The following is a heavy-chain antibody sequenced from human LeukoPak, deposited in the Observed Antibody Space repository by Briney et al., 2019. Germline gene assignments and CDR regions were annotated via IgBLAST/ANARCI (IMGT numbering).Heavy chain of an antibody. CDR3: ARHSIRDVAGIDY. CDR2: IYYSGST. D-gene: IGHD6-19*01. J-gene: IGHJ4*02. CDR1: GGSISSYY. Sequence: SETLSLTCTVSGGSISSYYWSWIRQPPGKGLEWIGYIYYSGSTNYNPSLKSRVTISVDTSKNQFSLKLSSVTAADTAVYYCARHSIRDVAGIDYWGQGTLVTVSS. V-gene: IGHV4-59*01.